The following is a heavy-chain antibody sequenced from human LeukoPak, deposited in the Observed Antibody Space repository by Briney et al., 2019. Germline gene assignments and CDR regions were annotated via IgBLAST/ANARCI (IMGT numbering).Heavy chain of an antibody. CDR2: VSTGSNYI. D-gene: IGHD3-3*01. Sequence: GGSLRLSCTASGFTFSSYSLNWVRQAPGKGLEWVSSVSTGSNYIYYADSVKGRFTISRDNDKNTLYLQMNSLRAEDTAVYYCARDDPHNSPYYVFWSGYCTDYWGQGTLVTVSS. CDR3: ARDDPHNSPYYVFWSGYCTDY. J-gene: IGHJ4*02. V-gene: IGHV3-21*01. CDR1: GFTFSSYS.